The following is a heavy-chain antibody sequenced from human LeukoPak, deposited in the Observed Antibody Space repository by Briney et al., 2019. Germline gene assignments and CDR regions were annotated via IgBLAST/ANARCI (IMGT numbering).Heavy chain of an antibody. CDR3: AKRQPQGSGSYLNYFDY. D-gene: IGHD3-10*01. J-gene: IGHJ4*02. V-gene: IGHV3-23*01. CDR2: IIGSAT. CDR1: GFTFSSYG. Sequence: QPGGSLRLSCAASGFTFSSYGMTWVRQAPGKGLEWVSIIIGSATYYADSVKGRFTISRDNSKNTVYLQMNGLRAEDTAVYYCAKRQPQGSGSYLNYFDYWGQGTLVTVSS.